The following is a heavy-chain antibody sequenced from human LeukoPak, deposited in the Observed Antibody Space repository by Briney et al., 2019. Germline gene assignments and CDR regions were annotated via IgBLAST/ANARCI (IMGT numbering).Heavy chain of an antibody. V-gene: IGHV3-11*06. CDR1: GFTFSDYY. CDR3: ARDVLLWFGESHLGYFDY. CDR2: ISSSSSYI. J-gene: IGHJ4*02. Sequence: GGSLRLSCAASGFTFSDYYMSWIRQAPGKGLEWVSYISSSSSYIYYADSVKGRFTISRDNAKNSLYLQMNSLRAEDTAVYYCARDVLLWFGESHLGYFDYWGQGTLVTVSS. D-gene: IGHD3-10*01.